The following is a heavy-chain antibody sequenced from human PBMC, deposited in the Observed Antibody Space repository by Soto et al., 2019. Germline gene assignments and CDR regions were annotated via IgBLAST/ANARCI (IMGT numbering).Heavy chain of an antibody. CDR1: GFTFSTYW. J-gene: IGHJ5*01. V-gene: IGHV3-7*03. CDR3: SRSLGA. CDR2: INGDGSEK. Sequence: EVQLMESGGGLVQPGGSLRLSCAASGFTFSTYWMDWVRQTPGKGLEWVANINGDGSEKNYVDSVKGRFTISRDNAKHSLYLQMTSLTADDSALDYCSRSLGAWGHGAMVTVAS.